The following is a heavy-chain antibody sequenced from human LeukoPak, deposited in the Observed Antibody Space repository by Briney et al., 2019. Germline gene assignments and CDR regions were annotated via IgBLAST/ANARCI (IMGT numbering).Heavy chain of an antibody. CDR3: ARRSGTGELRV. J-gene: IGHJ4*02. V-gene: IGHV4-39*01. Sequence: PSETLSPTCTVSGGSISSSSYYWGWIRQPPGKGLEWIGSIYYSGSTYYNPSLKSRVTISVDTSKNQFSLKLSSVTAADTAVYYCARRSGTGELRVWGQGTLVTVSS. CDR1: GGSISSSSYY. D-gene: IGHD1-26*01. CDR2: IYYSGST.